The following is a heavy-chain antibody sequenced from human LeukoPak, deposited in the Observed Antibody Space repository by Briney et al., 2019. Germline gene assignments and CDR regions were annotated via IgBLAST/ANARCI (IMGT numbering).Heavy chain of an antibody. J-gene: IGHJ3*02. Sequence: SVKVSCKASGGTFSSYAISWVRQAPGQGLEWMGGIIPIFGTANYAQKFQGRVTITADESTSTAYMELSSLRSEDTAMYYCARPGGPSWNDAFDIWGQGTMVTVSS. CDR3: ARPGGPSWNDAFDI. V-gene: IGHV1-69*13. D-gene: IGHD2-2*01. CDR1: GGTFSSYA. CDR2: IIPIFGTA.